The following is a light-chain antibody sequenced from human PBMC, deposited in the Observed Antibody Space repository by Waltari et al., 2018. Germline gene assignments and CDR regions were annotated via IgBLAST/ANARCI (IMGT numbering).Light chain of an antibody. CDR2: EVA. CDR3: SSYGGDNNYV. J-gene: IGLJ1*01. CDR1: SSDVGGFSY. V-gene: IGLV2-8*01. Sequence: QSDLTQPPSASGSPGQSVTISCTGTSSDVGGFSYVYWFQQHPGKAPKLIIYEVAKRPSGVPDRFSGSKSGNTASLTVSGLQAEDEADYYCSSYGGDNNYVFGSGTKVTVL.